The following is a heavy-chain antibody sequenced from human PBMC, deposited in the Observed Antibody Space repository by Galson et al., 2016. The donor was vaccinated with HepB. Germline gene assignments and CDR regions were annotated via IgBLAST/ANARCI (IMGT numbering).Heavy chain of an antibody. Sequence: SLRLSCAASGFTVSRNYMSWVRQAPGKGLECVSVIYSSDTSYYADSAKGRLIISRDNARTSLSLQMNSLRVDDTSMYYCMSGYTSGIWGPGTMVVVSS. CDR3: MSGYTSGI. CDR2: IYSSDTS. J-gene: IGHJ3*02. D-gene: IGHD5-18*01. V-gene: IGHV3-53*01. CDR1: GFTVSRNY.